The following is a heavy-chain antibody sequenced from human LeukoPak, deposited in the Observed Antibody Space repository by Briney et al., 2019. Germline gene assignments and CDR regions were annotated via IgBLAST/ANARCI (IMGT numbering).Heavy chain of an antibody. CDR1: GFTFSSYG. CDR3: AKDTGSQYYYDSSGYYSPSYYFDY. Sequence: GRSLRLSCAASGFTFSSYGMHWVRQAPGKGLEWVAVIWYDGSNKYYADSVKGRFTISRDNSKNTLYLQMNSLRAEDTAVYYCAKDTGSQYYYDSSGYYSPSYYFDYWGQGTLVTVSS. V-gene: IGHV3-33*06. J-gene: IGHJ4*02. D-gene: IGHD3-22*01. CDR2: IWYDGSNK.